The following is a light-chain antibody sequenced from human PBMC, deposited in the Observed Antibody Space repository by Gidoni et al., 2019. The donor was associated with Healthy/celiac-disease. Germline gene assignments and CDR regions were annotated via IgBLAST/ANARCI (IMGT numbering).Light chain of an antibody. Sequence: SHELTQTPSVSESPGQTASTTCSADAWPKQYAYWYQQEPGQAPVLGIYRDSARPPGIPELFSGPISETTVTLTISGVRAECGAVYFCQSADSSGSYVVFGGGTKLTVL. V-gene: IGLV3-25*03. CDR1: AWPKQY. CDR3: QSADSSGSYVV. J-gene: IGLJ2*01. CDR2: RDS.